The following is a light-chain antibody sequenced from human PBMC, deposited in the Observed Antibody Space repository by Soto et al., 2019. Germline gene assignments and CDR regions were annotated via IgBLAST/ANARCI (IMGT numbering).Light chain of an antibody. CDR1: QTVRNNY. CDR3: QQYTENSGT. J-gene: IGKJ1*01. Sequence: EFVLTQSPGTLSLSPGERSTLSCRASQTVRNNYLAWYQQKPGQAPRLLIYDASSRATGIPARFSGSGSGTEFTLTISSLQPDDIATYYCQQYTENSGTCGQGNKVDIK. CDR2: DAS. V-gene: IGKV3-20*01.